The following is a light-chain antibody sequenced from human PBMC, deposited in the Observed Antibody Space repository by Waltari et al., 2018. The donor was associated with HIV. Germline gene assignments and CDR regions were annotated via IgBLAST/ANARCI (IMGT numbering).Light chain of an antibody. CDR3: GTWDSSLSSYV. CDR2: GHR. J-gene: IGLJ1*01. CDR1: SSNIGNNV. V-gene: IGLV1-51*01. Sequence: QSVLTQPPSMSAAPGERVTISCSGSSSNIGNNVVSWYQQLPGTAPKLLIYGHRPQPSGVPDRFSGSKSGTSATLGITGLQTGDEADYYCGTWDSSLSSYVFGTGTKVTVL.